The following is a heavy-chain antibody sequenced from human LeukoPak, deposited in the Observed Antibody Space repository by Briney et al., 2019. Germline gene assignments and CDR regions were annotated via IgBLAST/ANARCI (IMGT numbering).Heavy chain of an antibody. J-gene: IGHJ6*03. CDR3: ARVSSSPYYYYYYMDV. D-gene: IGHD6-6*01. CDR1: GGSFSGYY. Sequence: SETLSLTCAVYGGSFSGYYWSWIRQPPGKGLEWIGYIYYSGSTNYNPSLKSRVTISVDTSKNQFSLKLSSVTAADTAVYYCARVSSSPYYYYYYMDVWGKGTTVTVSS. V-gene: IGHV4-59*01. CDR2: IYYSGST.